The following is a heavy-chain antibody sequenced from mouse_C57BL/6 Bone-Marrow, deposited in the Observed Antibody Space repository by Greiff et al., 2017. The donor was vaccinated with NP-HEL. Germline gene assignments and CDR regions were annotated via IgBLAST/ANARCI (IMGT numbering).Heavy chain of an antibody. CDR2: IYIGNGYT. V-gene: IGHV1-58*01. D-gene: IGHD1-1*01. J-gene: IGHJ2*01. CDR1: GYTFTSYG. Sequence: EVQLQQSGAELVRPGSSVKMSCKTSGYTFTSYGINWVKQRPGQGLEWIGYIYIGNGYTEYSEKFKGKATLTSDTSSSTAYMQLSSLTSEDSAIYFCARPYYGSILDYWGQGTTLTVSS. CDR3: ARPYYGSILDY.